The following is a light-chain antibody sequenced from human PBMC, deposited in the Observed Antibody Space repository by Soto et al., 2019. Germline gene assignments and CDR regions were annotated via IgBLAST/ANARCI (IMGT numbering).Light chain of an antibody. V-gene: IGLV1-40*01. Sequence: VLTQPPSGSGAPGQRGTISCTGRSSNIGAGYDVHWYQQLPGTAPKLLIYGNSNRPSGAPDRFLGPKPGTSASLAITGLQAEDEADYYCQSYDSSLSGSAVFGTGTKVTVL. J-gene: IGLJ1*01. CDR1: SSNIGAGYD. CDR3: QSYDSSLSGSAV. CDR2: GNS.